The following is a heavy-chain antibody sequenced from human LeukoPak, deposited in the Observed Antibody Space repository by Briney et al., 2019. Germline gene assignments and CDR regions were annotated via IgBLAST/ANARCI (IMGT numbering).Heavy chain of an antibody. V-gene: IGHV4-34*01. CDR1: GGSFSGYY. J-gene: IGHJ3*02. CDR2: INHSGST. CDR3: ASGGRDIVLMVYATKRGAFDI. Sequence: SETLSLTCAVYGGSFSGYYWSWIRQPPGKGLEWIGEINHSGSTNYNLSLKSRVTISVDTSKNQFSLKLSSVTAADTAVYYCASGGRDIVLMVYATKRGAFDIWGQGTMVTVSP. D-gene: IGHD2-8*01.